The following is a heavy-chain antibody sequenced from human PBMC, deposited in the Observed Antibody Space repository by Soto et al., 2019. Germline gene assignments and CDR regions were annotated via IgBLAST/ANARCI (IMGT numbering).Heavy chain of an antibody. CDR3: ARDRTAYCGGDCYPGDAFDI. CDR1: GFTFSSYA. D-gene: IGHD2-21*02. Sequence: GGSLRLSCVASGFTFSSYAMHWVRQAPGKGLEWVAVISYDGSNKYYADSVKGRFTISRDNSKNTLYLQMNSLRAEDTAVYYCARDRTAYCGGDCYPGDAFDIWGQGTMVTVSS. CDR2: ISYDGSNK. J-gene: IGHJ3*02. V-gene: IGHV3-30-3*01.